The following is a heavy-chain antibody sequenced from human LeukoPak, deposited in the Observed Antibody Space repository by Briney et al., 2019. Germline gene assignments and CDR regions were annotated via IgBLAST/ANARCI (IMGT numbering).Heavy chain of an antibody. CDR1: GFTFSSYA. CDR2: ISGSGGST. Sequence: GGSLRLSCAASGFTFSSYAMSWVRQAPGKGLEWVSAISGSGGSTYYADSVKGRFTISRDNSKSTLYLQMNSLRAEDTAVYYCAKDQHESGSDYGWWYFDLWGRGTLVTVSS. J-gene: IGHJ2*01. V-gene: IGHV3-23*01. D-gene: IGHD1-26*01. CDR3: AKDQHESGSDYGWWYFDL.